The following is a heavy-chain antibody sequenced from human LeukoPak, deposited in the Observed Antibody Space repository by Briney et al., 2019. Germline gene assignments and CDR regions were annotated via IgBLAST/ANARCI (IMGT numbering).Heavy chain of an antibody. CDR2: IFYSGST. D-gene: IGHD5-12*01. Sequence: PSETLSLTCAVSGGSISSSNWWSWVRQPPGKGLEWIGNIFYSGSTYYNPSLKSRLTMSVDTSKNQFSLKLSSVTAADTAIYFCARGMAAAYDYNWFDSWGQGTLVTVSS. J-gene: IGHJ5*01. V-gene: IGHV4-4*02. CDR1: GGSISSSNW. CDR3: ARGMAAAYDYNWFDS.